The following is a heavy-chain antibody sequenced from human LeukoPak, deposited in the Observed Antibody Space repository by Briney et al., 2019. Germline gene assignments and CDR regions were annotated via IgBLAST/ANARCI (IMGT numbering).Heavy chain of an antibody. D-gene: IGHD2-2*01. J-gene: IGHJ5*02. CDR2: INPNSGGT. V-gene: IGHV1-2*02. CDR3: ARGYCCSSCSFDP. Sequence: ASVKVSCKASGYTFTGYYMHWVRQAPGQGLEWMGWINPNSGGTNYAQKFQGRVTMTRDTSISTAYMELSRLRSDDTAVYYCARGYCCSSCSFDPWGQGTLVTVSS. CDR1: GYTFTGYY.